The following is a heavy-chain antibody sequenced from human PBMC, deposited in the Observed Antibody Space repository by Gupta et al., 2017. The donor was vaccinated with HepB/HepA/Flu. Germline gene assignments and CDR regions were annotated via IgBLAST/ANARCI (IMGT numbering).Heavy chain of an antibody. CDR2: ISWNSGGI. CDR3: ARSRGYAYNWFDP. CDR1: GFTFNDYA. D-gene: IGHD5-18*01. J-gene: IGHJ5*02. Sequence: EVQLVESGGGLVQPGRSLRLSCADSGFTFNDYAMHWVRQAPGKGLEWVSGISWNSGGIGYADSVKGRFTISRDNAKNSLYLQMSSLRAEDTALYYCARSRGYAYNWFDPWGQGTLVTVSS. V-gene: IGHV3-9*01.